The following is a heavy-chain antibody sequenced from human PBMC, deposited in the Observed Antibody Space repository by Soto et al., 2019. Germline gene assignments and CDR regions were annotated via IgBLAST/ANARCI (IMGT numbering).Heavy chain of an antibody. CDR1: GYTFTSYG. CDR3: ARARDLVATLGGLSFDY. Sequence: ASVKVSCKASGYTFTSYGISWVRQAPGQGLEWMGWISAYNGNTNYAQKLQGRVTMTTDTSTSTAYMELSRLTSDDTAVYYCARARDLVATLGGLSFDYWGQGTPVTVSS. V-gene: IGHV1-18*01. J-gene: IGHJ4*02. CDR2: ISAYNGNT. D-gene: IGHD5-12*01.